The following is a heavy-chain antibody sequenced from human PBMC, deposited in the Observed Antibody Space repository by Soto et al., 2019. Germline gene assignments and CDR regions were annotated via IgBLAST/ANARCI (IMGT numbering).Heavy chain of an antibody. V-gene: IGHV4-34*01. CDR1: GGSFSGYY. CDR3: AIVTIWGSYRDIDY. CDR2: INHRGTT. Sequence: QVQLPQWGAGLLKPSETLSLTCAVYGGSFSGYYWSWIRQTPGKGLEWIWEINHRGTTNYHPSLITRVTITVDTSKNQSSLKLSSVTAADTAVYYCAIVTIWGSYRDIDYWGQGTLVTVSS. J-gene: IGHJ4*02. D-gene: IGHD3-16*02.